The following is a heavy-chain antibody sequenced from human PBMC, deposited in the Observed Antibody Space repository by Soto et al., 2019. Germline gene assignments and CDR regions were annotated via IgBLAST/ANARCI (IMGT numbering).Heavy chain of an antibody. CDR3: VRATFFSDSSGYYYFDY. Sequence: PGGSLRLSCAGSGFNLSDHYIDWVRPAPGKGLEWVGRSRDKAQGYSTAYAASVKGRFTTSRDESQNSVYLQMHSLKTEDTAVYYCVRATFFSDSSGYYYFDYWGQGTLVTVSS. CDR1: GFNLSDHY. J-gene: IGHJ4*02. D-gene: IGHD3-22*01. CDR2: SRDKAQGYST. V-gene: IGHV3-72*01.